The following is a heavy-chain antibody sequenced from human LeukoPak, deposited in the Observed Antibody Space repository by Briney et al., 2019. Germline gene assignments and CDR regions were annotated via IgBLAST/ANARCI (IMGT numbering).Heavy chain of an antibody. CDR1: GFTFGDYA. D-gene: IGHD3-3*01. J-gene: IGHJ4*02. CDR2: IRSKAYGGTT. Sequence: KPGRSLRLSCTASGFTFGDYAMSWFRQAPGKGLEWVGFIRSKAYGGTTEYAASVKGRFTISRDDSKSIAYLQMNSLKTEDTAVYYCTRDDFWSGYYPPRDYWGQGTLVTVSS. CDR3: TRDDFWSGYYPPRDY. V-gene: IGHV3-49*05.